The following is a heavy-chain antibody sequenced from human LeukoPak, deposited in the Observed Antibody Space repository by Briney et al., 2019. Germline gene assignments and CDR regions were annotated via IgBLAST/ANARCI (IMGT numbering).Heavy chain of an antibody. D-gene: IGHD4-17*01. V-gene: IGHV3-23*01. CDR3: AKAGQVYGAYYFDY. Sequence: GGSLRLSWAASRFTFNSYAMSWVRHAPGKGLEWVSAITGSGGSTYYADSVKGRFTISRDNSENTLYLQMNSLRAEDTALYYCAKAGQVYGAYYFDYWRQGTLVTVSS. J-gene: IGHJ4*02. CDR1: RFTFNSYA. CDR2: ITGSGGST.